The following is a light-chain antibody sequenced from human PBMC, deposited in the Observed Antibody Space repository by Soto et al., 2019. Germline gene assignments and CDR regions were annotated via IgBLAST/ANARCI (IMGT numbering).Light chain of an antibody. V-gene: IGKV3-11*01. Sequence: EIVLTQSPATLSLSPGERATLSCRASQSISSSLAWHQQKSGQAPRLRIYDASTRATGFPARFSGSGSGTDFTLTMGGLEPEDFAVYYCQQRSEWPRTFGQGTKLEI. J-gene: IGKJ1*01. CDR1: QSISSS. CDR3: QQRSEWPRT. CDR2: DAS.